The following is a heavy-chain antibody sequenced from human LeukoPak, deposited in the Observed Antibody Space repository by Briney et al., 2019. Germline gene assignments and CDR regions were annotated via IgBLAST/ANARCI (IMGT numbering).Heavy chain of an antibody. V-gene: IGHV3-74*01. CDR3: ARGPSPWNEGYLDI. CDR1: GFTFSSYW. CDR2: INSGGSST. D-gene: IGHD1-1*01. J-gene: IGHJ3*02. Sequence: GGSLRLSCAASGFTFSSYWMHWVRQAPGKGLVWVSRINSGGSSTGYADSVKGRFTISRDNAKNTLYLQMNSLRAEDTAVYYCARGPSPWNEGYLDIWGQGTMVTVSS.